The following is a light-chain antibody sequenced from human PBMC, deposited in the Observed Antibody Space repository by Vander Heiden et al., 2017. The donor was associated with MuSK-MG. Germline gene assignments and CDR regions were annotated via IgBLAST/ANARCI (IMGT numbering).Light chain of an antibody. CDR3: QSADSSGTLWV. V-gene: IGLV3-25*03. CDR1: ALPKQY. Sequence: SYELTQPPSVSASPGQTARITCSVDALPKQYAYWYQQKPGQAPVLVIYKDSERPSGIPERFSGSSSGTTVTLTISGVQAEDEADYYCQSADSSGTLWVFGGGTKLTVL. CDR2: KDS. J-gene: IGLJ3*02.